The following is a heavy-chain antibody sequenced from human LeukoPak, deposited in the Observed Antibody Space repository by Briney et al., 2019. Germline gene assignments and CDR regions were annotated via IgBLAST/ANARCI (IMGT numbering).Heavy chain of an antibody. CDR2: INPNSGGT. V-gene: IGHV1-2*02. CDR1: GYTFTGYY. CDR3: ARAYCSGGSCYPFDY. J-gene: IGHJ4*02. Sequence: ASVKVSCKASGYTFTGYYMQWVRQAPGQGLEWMGWINPNSGGTNYAQKFQGRVTMTRDTSISTAYMELSRLRSDDTAVYYCARAYCSGGSCYPFDYWGQGTLVTVSS. D-gene: IGHD2-15*01.